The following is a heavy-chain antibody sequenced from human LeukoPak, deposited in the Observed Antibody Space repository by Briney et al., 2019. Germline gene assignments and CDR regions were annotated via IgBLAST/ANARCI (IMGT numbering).Heavy chain of an antibody. V-gene: IGHV1-18*01. CDR2: IGPYNGNT. J-gene: IGHJ4*02. Sequence: ASGKVSCKASGYMFHTYGISWVRQAPGKGLEWMGWIGPYNGNTIYARSLHGRVTLTTDTSTSTAYMEVSSLRSDDTAVYYCARGRTNDFNTFDYWGPGTLVIVSS. D-gene: IGHD1-1*01. CDR1: GYMFHTYG. CDR3: ARGRTNDFNTFDY.